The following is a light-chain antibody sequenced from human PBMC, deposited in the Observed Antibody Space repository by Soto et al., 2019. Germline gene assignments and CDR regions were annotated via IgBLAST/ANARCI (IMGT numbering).Light chain of an antibody. CDR2: DAS. V-gene: IGKV3-11*01. J-gene: IGKJ5*01. Sequence: EIVLTQSPATLSLSPGERATLSCRASQTIKTYLAWYQQKPGQAPRLLISDASNRATGVPARFSGSGSGTDFTLTINNLEPDDFAVYFCQQRNDWPRITFGQGTRLEIK. CDR1: QTIKTY. CDR3: QQRNDWPRIT.